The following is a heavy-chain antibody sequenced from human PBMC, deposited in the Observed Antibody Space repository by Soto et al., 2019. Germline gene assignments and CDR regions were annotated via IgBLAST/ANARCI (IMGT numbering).Heavy chain of an antibody. D-gene: IGHD4-4*01. V-gene: IGHV1-18*01. Sequence: QVQLVQSGAEVKKPGASVKVSCKASGYTFSTNGISWVRQAPGQGLGWMGWISAFNGSTNYAKRFQGRITMTTDASTTTAYMELRSPRSDDTAVYYCARDDHDYSNSGVDSWGQGTLVTVSS. CDR1: GYTFSTNG. CDR2: ISAFNGST. J-gene: IGHJ4*02. CDR3: ARDDHDYSNSGVDS.